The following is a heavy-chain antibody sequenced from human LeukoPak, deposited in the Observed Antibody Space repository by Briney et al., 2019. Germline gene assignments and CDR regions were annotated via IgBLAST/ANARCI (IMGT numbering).Heavy chain of an antibody. V-gene: IGHV4-34*01. D-gene: IGHD6-6*01. J-gene: IGHJ4*02. CDR3: ARGRVSSSHFDS. CDR1: GGSFSGYY. CDR2: INHSGST. Sequence: PSETLSITCAVYGGSFSGYYWSWIRQPPGKGLEWIGEINHSGSTNYNPSLKSRVTISVDTSKNQFSLKLSSVTAADTAVYYCARGRVSSSHFDSWGQGTLVTVSS.